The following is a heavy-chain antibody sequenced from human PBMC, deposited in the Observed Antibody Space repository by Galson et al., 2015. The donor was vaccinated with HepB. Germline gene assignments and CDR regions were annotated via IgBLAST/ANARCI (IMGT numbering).Heavy chain of an antibody. V-gene: IGHV3-48*01. CDR1: GFTFSSYS. D-gene: IGHD6-13*01. CDR3: AGENTAAGMAFYFDY. J-gene: IGHJ4*02. CDR2: ISSSSSTI. Sequence: SLRLSCAASGFTFSSYSMNWVRQAPGKGLEWVSYISSSSSTIYYADSVKGRFTISRDNAKNSLYLQMNSLRAEDTAVYYCAGENTAAGMAFYFDYWGQGTLVTVSS.